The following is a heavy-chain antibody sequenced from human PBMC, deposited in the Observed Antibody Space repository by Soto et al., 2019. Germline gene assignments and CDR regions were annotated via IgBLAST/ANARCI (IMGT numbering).Heavy chain of an antibody. J-gene: IGHJ4*02. CDR3: ARARIAAAGITFDY. D-gene: IGHD6-13*01. CDR1: GYTFTSYA. Sequence: ASVKVSCKASGYTFTSYAMHWVRQAPGQGLEWMGWINPNSGGTNYAQKFQGWVTMTRDTSISTAYMELSRLRSDDTAVYYCARARIAAAGITFDYWGQGTLVTVSS. CDR2: INPNSGGT. V-gene: IGHV1-2*04.